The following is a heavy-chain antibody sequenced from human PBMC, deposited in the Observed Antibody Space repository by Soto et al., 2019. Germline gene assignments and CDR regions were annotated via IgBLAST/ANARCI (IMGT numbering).Heavy chain of an antibody. CDR3: ARDLWTGKDRNFDY. J-gene: IGHJ4*02. CDR1: GYTFTSYG. V-gene: IGHV1-18*04. D-gene: IGHD3-3*01. CDR2: ISTYNGNT. Sequence: ASVKVSCKASGYTFTSYGFSWVRQAPGQGLEWMGWISTYNGNTNYAQNLQGRITMTTDTSTSTAYMELRSLRSDDTAVYYCARDLWTGKDRNFDYWGQGTRGTSPQ.